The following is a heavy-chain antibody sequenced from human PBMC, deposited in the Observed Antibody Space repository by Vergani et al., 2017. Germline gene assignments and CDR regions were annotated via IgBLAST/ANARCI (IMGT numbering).Heavy chain of an antibody. CDR1: GGSIGSSNW. J-gene: IGHJ6*03. CDR2: IYHSGST. CDR3: ARVGYDFWSGYFPYYMDV. Sequence: QVQLQESGPGLVKPPGTLSLTCAVSGGSIGSSNWWSWVRQPPGKGLEWIGEIYHSGSTNYNPSLKSRVTISVDKSKNQFSLKLSSVTAADTAVYYCARVGYDFWSGYFPYYMDVWGKGTTVTVSS. V-gene: IGHV4-4*03. D-gene: IGHD3-3*01.